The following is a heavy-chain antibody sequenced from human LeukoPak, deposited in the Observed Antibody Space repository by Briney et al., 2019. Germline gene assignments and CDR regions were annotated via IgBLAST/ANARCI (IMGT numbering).Heavy chain of an antibody. CDR2: IWYDGSNK. V-gene: IGHV3-33*06. D-gene: IGHD3-10*01. J-gene: IGHJ4*02. Sequence: GGSLRLSCAASGFTFSSYGMHWVRQAPGKGLEWVAVIWYDGSNKYYADSVKGRFTISRDNSKDTLYLQMNSLRAEDTAVYYCAKHAVRGVIMDYWGQGTLVTVSS. CDR3: AKHAVRGVIMDY. CDR1: GFTFSSYG.